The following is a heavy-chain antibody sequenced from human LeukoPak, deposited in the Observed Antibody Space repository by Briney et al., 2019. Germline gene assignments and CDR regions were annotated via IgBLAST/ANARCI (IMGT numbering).Heavy chain of an antibody. V-gene: IGHV3-23*01. CDR3: AKSIAVAGKPGSLGPKIGKYYYGMDV. CDR1: GFTFSSYA. CDR2: ISGSGGST. Sequence: GGSLRLSCAASGFTFSSYAMSWVRQAPGEGLEWVSAISGSGGSTYYADSVKGRFTISRDNSKNTLYLQMNSLRAEDTAVYYCAKSIAVAGKPGSLGPKIGKYYYGMDVWGQGTTGSVSS. J-gene: IGHJ6*02. D-gene: IGHD6-19*01.